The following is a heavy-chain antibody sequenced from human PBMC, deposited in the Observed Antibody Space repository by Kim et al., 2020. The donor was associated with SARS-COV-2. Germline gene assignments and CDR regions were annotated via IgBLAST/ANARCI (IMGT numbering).Heavy chain of an antibody. V-gene: IGHV1-69*01. CDR3: ARVPAAHNNWFDP. Sequence: YDTEFQGRVTITADESTSTAYMELSSLRSEDTAVYYCARVPAAHNNWFDPWGQGTLVTVSS. D-gene: IGHD2-2*01. J-gene: IGHJ5*02.